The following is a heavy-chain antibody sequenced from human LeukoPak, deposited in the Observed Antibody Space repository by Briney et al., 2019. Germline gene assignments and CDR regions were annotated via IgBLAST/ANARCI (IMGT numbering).Heavy chain of an antibody. D-gene: IGHD1-7*01. CDR3: VRENWYYDY. CDR2: IYPKNCVT. Sequence: ASVKVSCKASGYTFTTYYMHWVRQPPGQGLEWMGCIYPKNCVTNYAQKFQGRVTITRDTSIGIVYMAMSRLRPDDTAVYYCVRENWYYDYWGQGTLVTVSS. J-gene: IGHJ4*02. CDR1: GYTFTTYY. V-gene: IGHV1-2*02.